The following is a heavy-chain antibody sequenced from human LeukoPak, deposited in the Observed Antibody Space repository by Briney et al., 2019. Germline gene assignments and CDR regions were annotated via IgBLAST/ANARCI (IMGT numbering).Heavy chain of an antibody. Sequence: SETLSLTCTVSGGSISSYYWSWIRQPPGKGLEWIGYIYYSGSTNYNPSLKSRVTISVGTSKNQFSLKLSSVTAADTAVYYCARARGIAAYYYYMDVWGKGTTVTVSS. CDR3: ARARGIAAYYYYMDV. D-gene: IGHD6-13*01. CDR2: IYYSGST. CDR1: GGSISSYY. J-gene: IGHJ6*03. V-gene: IGHV4-59*01.